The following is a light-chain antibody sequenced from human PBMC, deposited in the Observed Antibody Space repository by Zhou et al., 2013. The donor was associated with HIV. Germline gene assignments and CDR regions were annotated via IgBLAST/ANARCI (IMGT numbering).Light chain of an antibody. CDR2: KAS. J-gene: IGKJ4*01. CDR1: QSISSW. Sequence: DIQMTQSPSTLSASVGDRVTITCRASQSISSWLAWYQQKPGKAPKLLIYKASNLESGVPSRFSGSGSGTDFTLTISSLQPEDFATYYCQQYNSFAHFFGGGTEGGDQT. CDR3: QQYNSFAHF. V-gene: IGKV1-5*03.